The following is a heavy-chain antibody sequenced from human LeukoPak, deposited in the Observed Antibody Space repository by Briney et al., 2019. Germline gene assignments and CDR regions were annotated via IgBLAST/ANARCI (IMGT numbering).Heavy chain of an antibody. J-gene: IGHJ4*02. CDR2: INPNSGGT. CDR3: ATLRGYDRTPDY. Sequence: ASVKVSCKASGYIFTDYYMHWVRQAPGQELGWMGRINPNSGGTNYAQKFQGRVTMTRDTSTSTVYMELSSLRSEDTAVYYCATLRGYDRTPDYWGQGTLVTVSP. CDR1: GYIFTDYY. D-gene: IGHD5-12*01. V-gene: IGHV1/OR15-1*04.